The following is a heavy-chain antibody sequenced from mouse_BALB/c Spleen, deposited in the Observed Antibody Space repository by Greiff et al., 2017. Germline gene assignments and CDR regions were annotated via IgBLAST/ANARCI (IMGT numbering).Heavy chain of an antibody. Sequence: DVQLVESGGGLVKLGGSLKLSCAASGFTFSSYYMSWVRQTPEKRLELVAAINSNGGSTYYPDTVKGRFTISRDNAKNTLYLQMSSLKSEDTALYYCARQYYGSSYHYFDYWGQGTTLTVSS. J-gene: IGHJ2*01. D-gene: IGHD1-1*01. CDR3: ARQYYGSSYHYFDY. CDR1: GFTFSSYY. CDR2: INSNGGST. V-gene: IGHV5-6-2*01.